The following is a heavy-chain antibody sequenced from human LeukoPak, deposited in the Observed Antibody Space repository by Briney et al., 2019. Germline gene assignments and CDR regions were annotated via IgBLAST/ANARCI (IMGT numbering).Heavy chain of an antibody. Sequence: GGSLRLSCEASGFTFSSYAMHWVRQAPGKGLEWVAVISFDGSDKYYADSVKGRFTISRDNSKNTLYLQMNSLRAEDTAVYYCARGPRGYSYGPPGYWGQGTLVTVSS. D-gene: IGHD5-18*01. CDR2: ISFDGSDK. V-gene: IGHV3-30*04. CDR3: ARGPRGYSYGPPGY. CDR1: GFTFSSYA. J-gene: IGHJ4*02.